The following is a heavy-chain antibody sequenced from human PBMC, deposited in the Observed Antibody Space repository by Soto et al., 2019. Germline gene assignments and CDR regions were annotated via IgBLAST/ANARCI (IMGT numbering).Heavy chain of an antibody. CDR1: GFTFSSYD. D-gene: IGHD5-12*01. CDR2: ISYDGSNK. Sequence: HVQLVESGGAVVQPGRSLRLSCAASGFTFSSYDMHWVRQAPGKGLEWVAVISYDGSNKYYADSVKGRFTISRDNSKNTLYLQMNSLRTEDTAVYYCATKIVADTSDYWGQGTLVTVSS. J-gene: IGHJ4*02. CDR3: ATKIVADTSDY. V-gene: IGHV3-30*03.